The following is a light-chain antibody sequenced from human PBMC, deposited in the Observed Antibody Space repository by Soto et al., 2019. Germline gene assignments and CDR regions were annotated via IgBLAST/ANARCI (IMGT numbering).Light chain of an antibody. CDR1: SSNVGRNT. CDR3: AAWDDSLNAVV. J-gene: IGLJ2*01. Sequence: QSVLTQPPSASGTPGQRVTISCSGSSSNVGRNTVNWYQQLPRTAPKLLIYSNNQRPSGVPDRFSGSKSGTSASLAISGLQSEDEADYYYAAWDDSLNAVVFGGGTKVTVL. CDR2: SNN. V-gene: IGLV1-44*01.